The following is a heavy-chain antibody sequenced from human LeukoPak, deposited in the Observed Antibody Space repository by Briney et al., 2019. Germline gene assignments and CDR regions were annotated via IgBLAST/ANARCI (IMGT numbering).Heavy chain of an antibody. Sequence: GGSLRLSCAASGFTFSSYGMHWVRQAPGKGLVWVSRINSDGSSTSYADSVKGRFTISRDNAKNTLYLQMNSLRAEDTAVYYCATEMYYYDSSGSAIDYWGQGTLVTVSS. V-gene: IGHV3-74*01. CDR1: GFTFSSYG. CDR3: ATEMYYYDSSGSAIDY. J-gene: IGHJ4*02. D-gene: IGHD3-22*01. CDR2: INSDGSST.